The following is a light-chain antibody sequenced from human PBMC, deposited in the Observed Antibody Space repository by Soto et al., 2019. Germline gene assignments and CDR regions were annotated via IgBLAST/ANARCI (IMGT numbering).Light chain of an antibody. J-gene: IGLJ1*01. CDR3: ISYTSGSTLYV. Sequence: QSVLTQPPSVPGSPGQSITISCTGTSSDVGGYNYVSWYQHHPVKAPKLMIYEVNNRPSGVSNRFSGSRSGNTASLTISGLQAEDEADYYCISYTSGSTLYVFGTGTKVTVL. CDR1: SSDVGGYNY. CDR2: EVN. V-gene: IGLV2-14*01.